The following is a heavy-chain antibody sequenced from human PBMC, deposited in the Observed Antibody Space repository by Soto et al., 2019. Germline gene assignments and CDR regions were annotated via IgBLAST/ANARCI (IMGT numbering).Heavy chain of an antibody. V-gene: IGHV3-30*18. D-gene: IGHD5-12*01. CDR1: GFTFSSYG. J-gene: IGHJ6*02. CDR3: AKDRIAGLRYYYYGMDV. Sequence: GGSLRLSCAASGFTFSSYGMHWVRQAPGKGLEWVAVISYDGSNKYYADSVKGRFTISRDNSKNTLYLQMNSLRAEDTAVYYCAKDRIAGLRYYYYGMDVWGQGTKVTVSS. CDR2: ISYDGSNK.